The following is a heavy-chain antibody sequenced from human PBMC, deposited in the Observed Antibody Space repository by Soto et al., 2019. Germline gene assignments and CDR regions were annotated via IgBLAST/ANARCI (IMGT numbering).Heavy chain of an antibody. J-gene: IGHJ6*02. CDR3: ARANQRFLEWLPFLPVEEYGIDV. Sequence: ASVKVSCKASGYTFTSYGISWVRQAPGQGLEWMGWISAYNGNTNYAQKLQGRVTMTTDTSTSTAYMELRSLRSDDTAVYYCARANQRFLEWLPFLPVEEYGIDVWGQGTTVTDSS. V-gene: IGHV1-18*04. D-gene: IGHD3-3*01. CDR2: ISAYNGNT. CDR1: GYTFTSYG.